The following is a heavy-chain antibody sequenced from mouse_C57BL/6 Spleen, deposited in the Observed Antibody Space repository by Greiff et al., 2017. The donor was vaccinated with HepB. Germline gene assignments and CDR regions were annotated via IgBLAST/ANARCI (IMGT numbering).Heavy chain of an antibody. J-gene: IGHJ2*01. D-gene: IGHD1-1*01. V-gene: IGHV1-69*01. Sequence: QVQLQQPGAELVMPGASVKLSCKASGYTFTSYWMHWVKQRPGQGLEWIGEFDPSDSYTNYNQKFKGKSTLTVDKSSSTAYMQLSSLTSEDSAVYYCARGGSSLDYWGQGTTLTVSS. CDR1: GYTFTSYW. CDR3: ARGGSSLDY. CDR2: FDPSDSYT.